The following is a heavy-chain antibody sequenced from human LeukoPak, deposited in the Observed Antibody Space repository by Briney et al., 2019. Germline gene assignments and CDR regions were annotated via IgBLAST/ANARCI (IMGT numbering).Heavy chain of an antibody. D-gene: IGHD4-17*01. J-gene: IGHJ3*02. CDR3: ARGRLGDYIQKDAFDI. Sequence: GESLRLSCAASGFTVSSNYMSWVRQPPGQGLERVSVRYICGSTYYADSVNGRFTISRDISKSTQYLQMKRMRADDTAVYYCARGRLGDYIQKDAFDIWGQGTMVTVSS. V-gene: IGHV3-66*03. CDR2: RYICGST. CDR1: GFTVSSNY.